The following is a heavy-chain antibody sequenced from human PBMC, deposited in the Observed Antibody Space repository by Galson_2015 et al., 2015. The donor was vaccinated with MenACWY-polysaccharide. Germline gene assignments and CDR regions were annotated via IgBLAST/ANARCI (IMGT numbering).Heavy chain of an antibody. J-gene: IGHJ4*02. D-gene: IGHD3-3*01. Sequence: ATLSLTCTVSDDSIRSHSWTWIRQPPGKGLEYIGYIFSTGSSNYNPSLKSRVTMSVDTSKNQFSLRLSSVTAADTAVYYCARSVFGVAGRYFDSWGQGTLVTVSS. V-gene: IGHV4-59*08. CDR1: DDSIRSHS. CDR3: ARSVFGVAGRYFDS. CDR2: IFSTGSS.